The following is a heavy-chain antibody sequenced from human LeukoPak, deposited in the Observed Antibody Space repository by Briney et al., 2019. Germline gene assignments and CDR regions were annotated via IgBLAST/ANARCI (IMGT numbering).Heavy chain of an antibody. J-gene: IGHJ5*02. CDR1: GSTFTTYY. D-gene: IGHD3-22*01. CDR2: INPSGGST. CDR3: ARRGYYDSSGYYNWFDP. Sequence: ASVKVSCKASGSTFTTYYMHWVRQAPGQGLEWMGMINPSGGSTSYAQKFQGRVTMTSDTSTSTVYMELSSLRSEDTAVYYCARRGYYDSSGYYNWFDPWGQGTLVTVSS. V-gene: IGHV1-46*01.